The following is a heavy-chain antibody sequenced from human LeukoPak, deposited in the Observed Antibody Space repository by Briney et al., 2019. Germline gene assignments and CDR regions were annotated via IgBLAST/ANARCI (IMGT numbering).Heavy chain of an antibody. D-gene: IGHD6-13*01. Sequence: PGGSLRLSCAASGFTFSSYAMHWVRQAPGKGLEWVAVISYDGSNKYYADSVKGRFTISRDNSKNTLYLQMNSLRAEDTAVYYCARDQQLVQDNWFDPWGQGTLVTVSS. CDR1: GFTFSSYA. V-gene: IGHV3-30*04. CDR2: ISYDGSNK. J-gene: IGHJ5*02. CDR3: ARDQQLVQDNWFDP.